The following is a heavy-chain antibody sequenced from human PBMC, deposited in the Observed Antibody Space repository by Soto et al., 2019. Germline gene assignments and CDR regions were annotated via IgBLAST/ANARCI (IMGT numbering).Heavy chain of an antibody. Sequence: LSLTCAVYGGSFSGYYWSWIRQPPGKGLEWIGEINHSGSTNYNPSLKSRVTISVDTSKNQFSLKLSSVTAADTAVYYCARIVVVPEKLYGLDVWGQGTTVTVSS. CDR2: INHSGST. J-gene: IGHJ6*02. D-gene: IGHD2-2*01. V-gene: IGHV4-34*01. CDR3: ARIVVVPEKLYGLDV. CDR1: GGSFSGYY.